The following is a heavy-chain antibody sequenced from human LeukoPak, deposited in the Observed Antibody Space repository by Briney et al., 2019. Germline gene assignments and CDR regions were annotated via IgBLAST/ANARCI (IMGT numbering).Heavy chain of an antibody. CDR2: INPNSGGT. J-gene: IGHJ4*02. D-gene: IGHD2-2*01. Sequence: ASVKVSCKASGYTFTAYYMHWVRQAPGQGLEWMGWINPNSGGTNYAQRFQGRVTMTRDTSISTAYMELSRLKSDDSAVYYCARDRVVVPAAFDYWGQGTLVTVSS. CDR1: GYTFTAYY. V-gene: IGHV1-2*02. CDR3: ARDRVVVPAAFDY.